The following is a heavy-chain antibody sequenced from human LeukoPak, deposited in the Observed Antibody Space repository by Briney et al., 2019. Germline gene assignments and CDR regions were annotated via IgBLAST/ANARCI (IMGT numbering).Heavy chain of an antibody. V-gene: IGHV4-59*01. Sequence: PSETLSLTCTVSGGSISGYYWSWIRQPPGKGLEWIGYIYYSGNTNYNPSLKSRVTISVDTSKNQFSLKLSSVTAADTAVYYCARGVSMRPATKFDYWGQGTLVTVSS. CDR2: IYYSGNT. CDR3: ARGVSMRPATKFDY. J-gene: IGHJ4*02. CDR1: GGSISGYY. D-gene: IGHD5-12*01.